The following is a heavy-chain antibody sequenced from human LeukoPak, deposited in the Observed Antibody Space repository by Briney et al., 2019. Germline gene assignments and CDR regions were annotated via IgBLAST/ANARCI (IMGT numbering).Heavy chain of an antibody. CDR1: GYTFTSYD. J-gene: IGHJ6*02. CDR3: ATPTQLYYCYGMDV. V-gene: IGHV1-8*01. Sequence: ASVKVSCKASGYTFTSYDINWVRQATGQGLEWMGWMNPNSGNTGYAQKFQGRVTMTRNTSISTAYMELSSLRSEDTAVYYCATPTQLYYCYGMDVWGQGTTVTVSS. D-gene: IGHD1-1*01. CDR2: MNPNSGNT.